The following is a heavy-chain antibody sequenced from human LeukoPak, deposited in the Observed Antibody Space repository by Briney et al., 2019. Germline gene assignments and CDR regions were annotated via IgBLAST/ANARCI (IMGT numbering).Heavy chain of an antibody. V-gene: IGHV3-7*05. CDR3: TRVRVSSYYGMDI. Sequence: GGSLRLSCAASGFTSSNYWMSWVRQAPGKGLEWVANINQDESEKYHVDSVKGRFTISRDNAKNSLYLQMNSLRAEDTAVYYCTRVRVSSYYGMDIWGQGTTVTVSS. CDR2: INQDESEK. J-gene: IGHJ6*02. D-gene: IGHD2/OR15-2a*01. CDR1: GFTSSNYW.